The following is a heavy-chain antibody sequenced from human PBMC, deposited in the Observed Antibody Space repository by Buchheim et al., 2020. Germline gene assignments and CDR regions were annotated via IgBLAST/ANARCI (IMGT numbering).Heavy chain of an antibody. V-gene: IGHV4-59*11. CDR1: GGSISSHF. Sequence: QVQVQESGPGLVQPSETLSLICSVSGGSISSHFWSWIRQPPGKGPEWIGYSHRNERSYYNPSLESRVAISADTSKNQISLKLSSVTAADTAVYYCARHLVVVGATHNYAMDVWGQG. CDR2: SHRNERS. CDR3: ARHLVVVGATHNYAMDV. J-gene: IGHJ6*02. D-gene: IGHD2-15*01.